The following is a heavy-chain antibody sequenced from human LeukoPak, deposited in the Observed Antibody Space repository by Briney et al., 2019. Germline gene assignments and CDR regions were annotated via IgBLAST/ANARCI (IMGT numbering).Heavy chain of an antibody. Sequence: ASVQVSCKASGYTFTTYGISWVRQAPGQGLEWMGGIIPIFGTANYAQKVQGRVTITADKSTSTAYMELSSLRSEDTAVYYCARDGVVMDAFDIWGQGTMVTVSS. CDR1: GYTFTTYG. J-gene: IGHJ3*02. CDR3: ARDGVVMDAFDI. CDR2: IIPIFGTA. D-gene: IGHD4-23*01. V-gene: IGHV1-69*06.